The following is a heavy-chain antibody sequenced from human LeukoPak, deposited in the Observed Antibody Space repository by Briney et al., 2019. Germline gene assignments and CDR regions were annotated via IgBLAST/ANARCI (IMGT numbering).Heavy chain of an antibody. V-gene: IGHV1-8*01. J-gene: IGHJ6*03. Sequence: GASVKVSCKASGYTFTSYDINWVRQATGQGLEWMGWMNPNSGNTGYAQKFQGRVTMTRSTSISTAYMELSSLRSEDTAVYYCARRLRPDYYYYYMDVWGKGTTVTVSS. CDR2: MNPNSGNT. CDR3: ARRLRPDYYYYYMDV. CDR1: GYTFTSYD. D-gene: IGHD5-12*01.